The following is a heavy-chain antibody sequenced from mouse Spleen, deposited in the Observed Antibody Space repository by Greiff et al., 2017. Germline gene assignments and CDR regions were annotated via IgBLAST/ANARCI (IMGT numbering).Heavy chain of an antibody. J-gene: IGHJ4*01. CDR3: ARRGKYYYAMDY. CDR1: GFTFSDYY. CDR2: ISNGGGST. Sequence: EVMLVESGGGLVQPGGSLKLSCATSGFTFSDYYMYWVRQTPEKRLEWVAYISNGGGSTYYPDTVKGRFTISRDNAKNTLYLQMSRLKSEDTAMYYCARRGKYYYAMDYWGQGTSVTVSS. V-gene: IGHV5-12*02.